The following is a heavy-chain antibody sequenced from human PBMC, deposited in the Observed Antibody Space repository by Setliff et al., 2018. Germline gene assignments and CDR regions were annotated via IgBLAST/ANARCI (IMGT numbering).Heavy chain of an antibody. CDR2: ISSSSSYI. CDR1: GFTFSSYS. D-gene: IGHD2-15*01. Sequence: GGSLRLSCAASGFTFSSYSVNWVRQAPGKGLEWVSSISSSSSYIYYADSVKGRFTISRDNAKNSLYLQMNSLRAEDTAVYYCARESVAATYNWFDPWGQGTLVTV. V-gene: IGHV3-21*01. CDR3: ARESVAATYNWFDP. J-gene: IGHJ5*02.